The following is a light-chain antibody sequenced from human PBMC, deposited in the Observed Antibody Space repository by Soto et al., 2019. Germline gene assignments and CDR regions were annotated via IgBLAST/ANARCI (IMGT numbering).Light chain of an antibody. CDR2: GSS. CDR3: QQYNNWWT. V-gene: IGKV3-15*01. Sequence: EIVMPQSPATLSVSPGERATLYCRASQSISNNLAWYHQRPGQAPRLLIYGSSTRATGIPARFSGSGSGTEFTLTISSLQSEDFAVYYCQQYNNWWTFGQGTRVEIK. J-gene: IGKJ1*01. CDR1: QSISNN.